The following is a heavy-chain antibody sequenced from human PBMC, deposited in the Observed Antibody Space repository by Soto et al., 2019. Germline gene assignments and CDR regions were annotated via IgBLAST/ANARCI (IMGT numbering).Heavy chain of an antibody. V-gene: IGHV1-46*01. CDR3: AREWGTAMVTDYYYGMDV. CDR1: GYTFTSYY. Sequence: EASVKVSCKASGYTFTSYYMHWVRQAPGQGLEWMGIINPSGGSTSYAQKFQGRVTMTRDTSTSTVYMELSSLRSEDTAVYYCAREWGTAMVTDYYYGMDVWGQGTTVTVSS. CDR2: INPSGGST. J-gene: IGHJ6*02. D-gene: IGHD5-18*01.